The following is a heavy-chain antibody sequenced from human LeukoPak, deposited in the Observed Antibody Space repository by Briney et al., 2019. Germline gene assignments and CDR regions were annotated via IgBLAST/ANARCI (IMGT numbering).Heavy chain of an antibody. CDR3: ARYVDDYGDSRPLNYFDY. V-gene: IGHV3-7*01. CDR2: IKQDGSEK. Sequence: GGSLRLSCAASGFTFSSYWMSWVRQAPGKGLEWVANIKQDGSEKYYVDSVKGRFTISRDNAKNSLYLQMNSLRAEDTAVYYCARYVDDYGDSRPLNYFDYWGQGTLVTVSS. CDR1: GFTFSSYW. D-gene: IGHD4-17*01. J-gene: IGHJ4*02.